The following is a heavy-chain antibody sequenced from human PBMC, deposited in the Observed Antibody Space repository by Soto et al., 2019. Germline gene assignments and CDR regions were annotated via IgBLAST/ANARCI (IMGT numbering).Heavy chain of an antibody. CDR3: ARVDVLLWFGAPTLNWFDP. CDR1: GGTFSSYA. Sequence: QVQLVQSGAEVKKPGSSVKVSCKASGGTFSSYAISWVRQAPGQGLEWMGGIIPIFGTANYAQKFQGRVTITADKSTSTAYMELSSLRSEDTAVYYCARVDVLLWFGAPTLNWFDPWGQGTLVTVSS. J-gene: IGHJ5*02. CDR2: IIPIFGTA. V-gene: IGHV1-69*06. D-gene: IGHD3-10*01.